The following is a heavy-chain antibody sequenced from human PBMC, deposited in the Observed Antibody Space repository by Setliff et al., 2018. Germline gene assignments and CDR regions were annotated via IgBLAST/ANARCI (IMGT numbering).Heavy chain of an antibody. Sequence: VASVKVSCKASGGTFSSYAISWVRQAPGQGLEWMGGIIPILGIANYARKFQGRVTITADESTSTAYMELSSLRSEDTAVYYCARAVVRAFDYWGQGTLVTVSS. CDR2: IIPILGIA. CDR1: GGTFSSYA. CDR3: ARAVVRAFDY. D-gene: IGHD3-10*01. V-gene: IGHV1-69*10. J-gene: IGHJ4*02.